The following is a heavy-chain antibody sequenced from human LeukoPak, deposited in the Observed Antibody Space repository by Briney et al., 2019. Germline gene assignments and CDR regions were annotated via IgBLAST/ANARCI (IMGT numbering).Heavy chain of an antibody. CDR2: ISYDASNK. CDR1: GFTFSSYA. D-gene: IGHD3-10*01. Sequence: PGGSLRLSCAASGFTFSSYAMYWVRQAPGKGLEWVALISYDASNKYYADSVKGRFTISRDNSKNTLSLQMNSLRAEDTAVYYCARVHGSGSFRWDDEEIDYWGQGTLVTVSS. CDR3: ARVHGSGSFRWDDEEIDY. V-gene: IGHV3-30*04. J-gene: IGHJ4*02.